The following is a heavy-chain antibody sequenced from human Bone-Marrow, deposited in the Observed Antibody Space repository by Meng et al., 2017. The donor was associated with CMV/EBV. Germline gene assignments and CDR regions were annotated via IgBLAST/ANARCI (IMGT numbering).Heavy chain of an antibody. D-gene: IGHD2-2*01. CDR3: ARSHCSSSNGRARFAH. CDR1: GVSINSFH. J-gene: IGHJ4*02. V-gene: IGHV4-59*01. CDR2: LYYAGST. Sequence: GSLRLSCTVSGVSINSFHWSWIRQPPGKRLEWIGYLYYAGSTNYNPSLRSRVTISRDTSTNQFSLELRSVTAADTAVYYCARSHCSSSNGRARFAHWGQGALVTVSS.